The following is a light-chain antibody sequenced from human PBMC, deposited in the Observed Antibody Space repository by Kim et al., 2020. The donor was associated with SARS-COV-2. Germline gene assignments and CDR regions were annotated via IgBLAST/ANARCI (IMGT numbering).Light chain of an antibody. V-gene: IGLV1-40*01. CDR1: SSNIGAGYD. CDR3: QSYDSSLSGEWV. CDR2: GNS. J-gene: IGLJ3*02. Sequence: VTIACTGGSSNIGAGYDVHWYQQLPGTAPKLLIYGNSNRPSGVPDRFSGSKSGTSASLAITGLQAEDEADYYCQSYDSSLSGEWVFGGGTQLTVL.